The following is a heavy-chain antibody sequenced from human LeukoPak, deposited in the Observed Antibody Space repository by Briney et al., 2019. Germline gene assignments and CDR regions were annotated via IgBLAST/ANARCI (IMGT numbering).Heavy chain of an antibody. Sequence: SETLSLTCTVSGGSISRYYWSWIRQPPGKGLEWIGSIYHRGSTYYNPSLKSRVTISVDTSKNQFSLKLSSVTAADTAVYYCARGRKEQQLVRPFDYWGQGTLVTVSS. J-gene: IGHJ4*02. CDR3: ARGRKEQQLVRPFDY. D-gene: IGHD6-13*01. V-gene: IGHV4-38-2*02. CDR2: IYHRGST. CDR1: GGSISRYY.